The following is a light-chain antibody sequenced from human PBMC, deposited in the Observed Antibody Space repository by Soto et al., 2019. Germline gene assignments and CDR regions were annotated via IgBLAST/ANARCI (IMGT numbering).Light chain of an antibody. V-gene: IGLV4-69*01. CDR1: SGHTIYA. J-gene: IGLJ3*02. CDR2: LNSDGSH. Sequence: QLVLTQSPSASASLGASVKLTCTLSSGHTIYAVAWHQQQPEKGPRYLMKLNSDGSHTKGDGIPDRFSGSSAGAGRYLTISGLQSEDEADYYCQTWGTGSWVFGGGTKLTVL. CDR3: QTWGTGSWV.